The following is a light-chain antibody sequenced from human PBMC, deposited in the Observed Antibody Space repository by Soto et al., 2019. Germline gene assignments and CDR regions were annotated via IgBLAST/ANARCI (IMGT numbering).Light chain of an antibody. V-gene: IGKV3-20*01. Sequence: EIVLTQSPGTLSLSPGERATLSCRASQSVSSSYLAWYQQKPGQAPRLLIYGASSMATGIPDRFSGSGSGTDFTLTISRLEPEDFAVYYCQQYCSSTGTFGQGTKVEIK. CDR3: QQYCSSTGT. CDR1: QSVSSSY. J-gene: IGKJ1*01. CDR2: GAS.